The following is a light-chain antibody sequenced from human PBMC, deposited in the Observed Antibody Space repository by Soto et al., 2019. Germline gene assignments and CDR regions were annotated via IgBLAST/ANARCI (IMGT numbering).Light chain of an antibody. CDR3: QQSYSTPIT. CDR1: QSVSNNY. J-gene: IGKJ5*01. CDR2: GAS. V-gene: IGKV3-20*01. Sequence: ENVFSQFPGTLSLSPVERAPLSCRASQSVSNNYLAWYQQKPGQAPRLLIYGASNRATGIPDRFSGSGSGTDFTLTISSLQPEDFATYYCQQSYSTPITFGQGTRLEIK.